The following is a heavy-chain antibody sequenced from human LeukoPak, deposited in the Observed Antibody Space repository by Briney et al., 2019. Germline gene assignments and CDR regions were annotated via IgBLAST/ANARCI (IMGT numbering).Heavy chain of an antibody. Sequence: ASVKVSCKASGYTFTNFAISWVRQAPGQGLKWMGWISVYNGNTKYAQKLQGRVTMTADTSTNTAYMELRSLRSDDTAVYYCARVDMRHNSGWYLDGFDYWGQGTLVTVSS. J-gene: IGHJ4*02. V-gene: IGHV1-18*01. D-gene: IGHD6-19*01. CDR2: ISVYNGNT. CDR1: GYTFTNFA. CDR3: ARVDMRHNSGWYLDGFDY.